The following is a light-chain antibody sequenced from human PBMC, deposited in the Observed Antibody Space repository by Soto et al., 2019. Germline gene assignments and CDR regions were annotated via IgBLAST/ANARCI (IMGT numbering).Light chain of an antibody. CDR3: QQTKSYPST. J-gene: IGKJ4*02. CDR1: QDISSS. Sequence: AIQLTQSPSSLSASVGYRATITCRASQDISSSLAWYQQKAGKAPKLLIYGASILHSGVPSGFSGSGFGTDFTLNISSLRAEDFAIYFCQQTKSYPSTFGGGTRVEI. V-gene: IGKV1-13*02. CDR2: GAS.